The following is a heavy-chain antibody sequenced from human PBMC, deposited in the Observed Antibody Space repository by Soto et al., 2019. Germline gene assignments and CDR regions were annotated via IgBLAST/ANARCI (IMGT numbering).Heavy chain of an antibody. CDR1: GFTFSSYE. V-gene: IGHV3-48*03. CDR3: ARDGWVVPAARNYYYGMDV. J-gene: IGHJ6*02. D-gene: IGHD2-2*01. Sequence: GGSLRLSCAASGFTFSSYEMNWVRQAPGKGLEWVSYISSSGSTIYYADSVKGRFTISRDNAKNSLYLQMNSLRAEDTAVYYCARDGWVVPAARNYYYGMDVWGQGTTVTVSS. CDR2: ISSSGSTI.